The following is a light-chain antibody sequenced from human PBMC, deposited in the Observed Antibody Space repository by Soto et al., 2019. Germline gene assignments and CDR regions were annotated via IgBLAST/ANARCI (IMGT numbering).Light chain of an antibody. J-gene: IGLJ2*01. CDR2: DVS. CDR1: GSDVGGYNY. CDR3: SSYTSASTPLV. Sequence: QSVLTQPASVSGSPGQSITISCTGTGSDVGGYNYVSRYQQHPGKAPKVMIYDVSNRPSGVSNRFSGSKSGNTASLTISGLQAEDEADYYCSSYTSASTPLVFGGGTKLTVL. V-gene: IGLV2-14*01.